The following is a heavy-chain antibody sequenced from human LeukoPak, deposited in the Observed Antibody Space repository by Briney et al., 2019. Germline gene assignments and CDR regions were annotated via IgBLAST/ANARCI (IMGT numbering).Heavy chain of an antibody. D-gene: IGHD6-19*01. CDR3: ANLAVAGAIDY. Sequence: GRSLRLSCAASGFTFSSYGVHWVRQAPGKGLEWVAVIWYDGSNKYYADSVKGRFTISRDNSKNTLYLQMNSLRAEDTAVYYCANLAVAGAIDYWGQGTLVTVSS. J-gene: IGHJ4*02. V-gene: IGHV3-33*06. CDR1: GFTFSSYG. CDR2: IWYDGSNK.